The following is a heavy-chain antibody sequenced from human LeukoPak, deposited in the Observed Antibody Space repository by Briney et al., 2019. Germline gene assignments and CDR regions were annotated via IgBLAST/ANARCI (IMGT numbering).Heavy chain of an antibody. CDR1: RYSSTGYY. CDR2: INTHSGGT. V-gene: IGHV1-2*02. D-gene: IGHD3-10*01. J-gene: IGHJ4*01. Sequence: ASVKVSCKAPRYSSTGYYIYWVRPAPGQGLEWMGWINTHSGGTNYAQKFQGKVTMTTDTSTSTAYLDLSRMRSDDTAVYYEARGRFWDLLYKQPTYYFDYGGHRTLVTVSS. CDR3: ARGRFWDLLYKQPTYYFDY.